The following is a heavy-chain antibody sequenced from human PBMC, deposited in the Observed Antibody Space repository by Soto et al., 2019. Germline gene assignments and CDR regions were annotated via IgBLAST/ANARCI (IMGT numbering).Heavy chain of an antibody. D-gene: IGHD3-3*01. J-gene: IGHJ6*02. CDR2: INHSGST. CDR3: ARGWRYDSWSGRSIYYYGMDV. V-gene: IGHV4-34*01. Sequence: SETLSLTCAVYGGSFSGYYWSWIRQPPGKGLEWIGEINHSGSTNYNPSLKSRVTISVDTSKNQFSLKLSSVTAADTAVYYCARGWRYDSWSGRSIYYYGMDVWGQGTTVTVSS. CDR1: GGSFSGYY.